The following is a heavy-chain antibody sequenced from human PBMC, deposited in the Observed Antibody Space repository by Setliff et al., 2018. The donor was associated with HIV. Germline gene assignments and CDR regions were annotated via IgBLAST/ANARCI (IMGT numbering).Heavy chain of an antibody. V-gene: IGHV1-46*01. J-gene: IGHJ3*01. D-gene: IGHD1-1*01. CDR2: SNPSGGNA. Sequence: ASVKVSCKASGYTFTSYYIHWVRQAPGQGLEWMGISNPSGGNARYAQKFQGRVTMTRDTSTSTFYMELSSLRSDDTAVYYCARVKGLRVRNWNDRPNASDLWGQGTMVTVSS. CDR1: GYTFTSYY. CDR3: ARVKGLRVRNWNDRPNASDL.